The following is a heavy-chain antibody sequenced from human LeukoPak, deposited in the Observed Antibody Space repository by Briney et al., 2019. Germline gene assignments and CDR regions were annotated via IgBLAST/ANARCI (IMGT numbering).Heavy chain of an antibody. CDR2: IWYDGSNK. Sequence: PGGSLRLSCAASGFTFSSYAMSWVRQAPGKGLKWVAVIWYDGSNKYYADSVKGRFTISRDNSKNTVYLQMNSLRAEDTAVYYCARDMVDGSKSRAGYFDYWGQGTLVTVSS. CDR1: GFTFSSYA. D-gene: IGHD3-10*01. V-gene: IGHV3-33*08. CDR3: ARDMVDGSKSRAGYFDY. J-gene: IGHJ4*02.